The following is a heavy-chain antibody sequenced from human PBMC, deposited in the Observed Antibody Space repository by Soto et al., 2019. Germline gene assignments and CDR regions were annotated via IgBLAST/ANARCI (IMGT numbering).Heavy chain of an antibody. CDR2: IYYIGNT. V-gene: IGHV4-59*01. CDR3: AGSISPEDKWFDP. J-gene: IGHJ5*02. D-gene: IGHD6-6*01. CDR1: GGSISSYY. Sequence: PSETLSLTCTVSGGSISSYYWSWVRQPPGKGLEWIGYIYYIGNTNYNPSLKSRVTISVDTSKIQFSLKLSSVTAADTAVYYCAGSISPEDKWFDPWGQGTLVTVSS.